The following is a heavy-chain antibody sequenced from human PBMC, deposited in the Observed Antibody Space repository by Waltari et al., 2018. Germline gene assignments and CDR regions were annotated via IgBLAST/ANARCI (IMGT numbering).Heavy chain of an antibody. Sequence: QVQLQESGPGLVKPSETLSLTCAVSGYSISSGYYWGWIRQPPGKGLEWIGSIYHSGSTYYNPSLKSRVTISVDTSKNQFSLKLSSVTAADTAVYYCARHSRFTPYGLGWGQGTLVTVSS. D-gene: IGHD2-15*01. J-gene: IGHJ4*02. CDR2: IYHSGST. CDR1: GYSISSGYY. V-gene: IGHV4-38-2*01. CDR3: ARHSRFTPYGLG.